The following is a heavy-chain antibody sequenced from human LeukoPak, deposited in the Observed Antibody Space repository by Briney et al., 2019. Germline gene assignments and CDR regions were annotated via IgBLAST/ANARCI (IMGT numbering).Heavy chain of an antibody. CDR3: ATSRGRDGYDGAMDY. V-gene: IGHV4-34*01. CDR2: INHSGST. CDR1: GGSFSGYY. Sequence: PETPSLTCAVYGGSFSGYYWSWIRQPPGKGLEWIGEINHSGSTNYNPSLKSRVTISVDTSKNQFSLKLSSVTAADTAVYYCATSRGRDGYDGAMDYWGQGTLVTVSS. J-gene: IGHJ4*02. D-gene: IGHD5-24*01.